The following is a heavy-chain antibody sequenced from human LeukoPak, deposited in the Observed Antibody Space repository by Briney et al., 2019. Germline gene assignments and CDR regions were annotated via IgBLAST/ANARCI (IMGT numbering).Heavy chain of an antibody. V-gene: IGHV4-34*01. Sequence: PSETLSLTCAVYGGSFSGYYWSWIRQPPGKGLEWIGEINHSGSTNYNPSLKSRVTISVDTSKNQFSLKLSSVTAADTAVYYCARGIRGYRNLALDYWGQGTLVTVSS. CDR2: INHSGST. D-gene: IGHD3-16*02. CDR3: ARGIRGYRNLALDY. CDR1: GGSFSGYY. J-gene: IGHJ4*02.